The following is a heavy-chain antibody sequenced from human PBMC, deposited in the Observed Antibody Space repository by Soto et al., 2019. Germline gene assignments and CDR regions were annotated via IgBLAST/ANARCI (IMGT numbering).Heavy chain of an antibody. J-gene: IGHJ4*02. CDR3: DELLKAVAGTYDY. CDR1: GTSGSLYS. Sequence: GGVLRFSWAAGGTSGSLYSSRWGRPGPGNGLECGSAISGSGDYTYYAESLKVRFAISIDNSKNTLYLQMNSLRAEDTAVYYCDELLKAVAGTYDYWGQGTLVTVSS. CDR2: ISGSGDYT. D-gene: IGHD6-19*01. V-gene: IGHV3-23*01.